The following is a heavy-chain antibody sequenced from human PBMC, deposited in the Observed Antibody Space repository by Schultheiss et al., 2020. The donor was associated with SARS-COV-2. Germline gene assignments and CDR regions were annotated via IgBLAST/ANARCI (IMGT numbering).Heavy chain of an antibody. Sequence: GGSLRLSCAASGFTFSSYWMHWVRQAPGKGLVWVSRINSDGSSTSYADSVKGRFTISRDNSKNTVYLQMNSLRGEDTAVYYCARDVAWFGRNYYYGLDVWGQGTTVTVSS. V-gene: IGHV3-74*01. J-gene: IGHJ6*02. D-gene: IGHD3-10*01. CDR1: GFTFSSYW. CDR2: INSDGSST. CDR3: ARDVAWFGRNYYYGLDV.